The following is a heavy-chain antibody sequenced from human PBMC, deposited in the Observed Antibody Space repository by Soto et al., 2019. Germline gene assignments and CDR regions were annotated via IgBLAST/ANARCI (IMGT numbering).Heavy chain of an antibody. D-gene: IGHD5-18*01. Sequence: PGGSLRLSCAASGFTFSGSAMHWVRQAPGKGLEWVGRIRSKTNSYATAYAASVKGRFIISRDDSENTAYLQMNSLRTDDTAVYYCGSDTARAYYAIDAWGQGTTVTVSS. J-gene: IGHJ6*02. V-gene: IGHV3-73*01. CDR3: GSDTARAYYAIDA. CDR1: GFTFSGSA. CDR2: IRSKTNSYAT.